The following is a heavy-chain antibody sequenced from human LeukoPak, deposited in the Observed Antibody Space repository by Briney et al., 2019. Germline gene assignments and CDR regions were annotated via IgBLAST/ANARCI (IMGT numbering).Heavy chain of an antibody. V-gene: IGHV4-61*02. CDR2: IYSSGST. Sequence: SETLSLTCTVSGVSISSGTNYWSWIRQPAGKGLEWIGRIYSSGSTNYNPSLKSRVTISVDTSKNQFSLKLSSVTAADTAVYYCARGYCSGGSCYSYYYYNYMDVWGKGTTVTVSS. J-gene: IGHJ6*03. CDR1: GVSISSGTNY. D-gene: IGHD2-15*01. CDR3: ARGYCSGGSCYSYYYYNYMDV.